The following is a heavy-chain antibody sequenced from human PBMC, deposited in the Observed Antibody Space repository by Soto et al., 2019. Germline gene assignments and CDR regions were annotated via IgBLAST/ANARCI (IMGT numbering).Heavy chain of an antibody. CDR3: AKDMRGSGSYYIYGMDV. V-gene: IGHV3-23*01. Sequence: PGWSTRLACAACGETLCSYAMGGVRQTPGKGLEWVSTISASGGSTYHADSVKGRFTISRDNSKNTLYLQMNSLRDEDTAAYYCAKDMRGSGSYYIYGMDVWGQGTTVTVS. D-gene: IGHD3-10*01. CDR2: ISASGGST. CDR1: GETLCSYA. J-gene: IGHJ6*02.